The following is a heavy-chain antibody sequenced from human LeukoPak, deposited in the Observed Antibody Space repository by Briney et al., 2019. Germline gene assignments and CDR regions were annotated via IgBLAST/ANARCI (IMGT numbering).Heavy chain of an antibody. J-gene: IGHJ4*02. CDR2: IYHSGST. CDR1: GGSISSSNW. Sequence: PSGTLSLTCAVSGGSISSSNWWSWVRQPPGKGLEWIGEIYHSGSTNYNPSLKSRVTISVDKSKDQFSLKLSSVTAADTAVYYCARDQGSGYYDSSGFDYWGQGTLVTVSS. D-gene: IGHD3-22*01. CDR3: ARDQGSGYYDSSGFDY. V-gene: IGHV4-4*02.